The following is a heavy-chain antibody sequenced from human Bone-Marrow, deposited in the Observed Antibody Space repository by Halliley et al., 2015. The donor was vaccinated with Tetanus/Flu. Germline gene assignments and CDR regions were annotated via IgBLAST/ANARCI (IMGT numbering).Heavy chain of an antibody. Sequence: SLRLSCAASGFTFSSYSMNWGRQAPGKGLEWVSSVSSSSTYIYYADSVKGRFTISRHNAKNSLYLQMNSLRADDTAVYYCARASYYDTSDYTFDYWGQGPLVTVSS. CDR1: GFTFSSYS. V-gene: IGHV3-21*01. CDR2: VSSSSTYI. CDR3: ARASYYDTSDYTFDY. J-gene: IGHJ4*02. D-gene: IGHD3-22*01.